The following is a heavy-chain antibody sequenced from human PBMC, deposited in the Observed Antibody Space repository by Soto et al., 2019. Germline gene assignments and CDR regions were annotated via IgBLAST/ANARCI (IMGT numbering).Heavy chain of an antibody. CDR3: AREVAYCSSTSCYSHPPIWFDP. J-gene: IGHJ5*02. D-gene: IGHD2-2*01. CDR1: GYTFTSYG. CDR2: ISAYNGNT. Sequence: QVQLVQSGAEVKKPGASVKVSCKASGYTFTSYGISWVRQAPGQGLEWMGWISAYNGNTNYAQKLQGRVTMTTDTSTSTAYMELRSLRSDDTAVYYCAREVAYCSSTSCYSHPPIWFDPWGQGTLVTVSS. V-gene: IGHV1-18*01.